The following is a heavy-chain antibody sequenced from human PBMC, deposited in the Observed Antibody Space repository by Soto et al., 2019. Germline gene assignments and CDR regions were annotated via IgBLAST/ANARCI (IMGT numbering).Heavy chain of an antibody. CDR3: AKEVVGNRGSFDC. V-gene: IGHV3-30*02. Sequence: PGGSLRLSCAASGFTFSSFGMHWVRQAPGKGLEWVASIGYDGSVIYYADSVRGRLTISRDTSQKTLYLQMKGLRAEDTATYFCAKEVVGNRGSFDCWGQGTLVTVAS. CDR2: IGYDGSVI. J-gene: IGHJ4*02. D-gene: IGHD1-26*01. CDR1: GFTFSSFG.